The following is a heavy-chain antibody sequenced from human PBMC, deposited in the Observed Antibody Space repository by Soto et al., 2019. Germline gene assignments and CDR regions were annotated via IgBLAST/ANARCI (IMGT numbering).Heavy chain of an antibody. V-gene: IGHV3-7*05. CDR3: AKTSYYYDSSGYYHTALGY. D-gene: IGHD3-22*01. CDR1: GFTFSSYW. J-gene: IGHJ4*02. Sequence: EVQLVESGGGLVQPGGSLRLSCAASGFTFSSYWMSWVRQAPGKGLEWVANIKQDGSEKYYVDSVKGRFTISRDNAKNSLYLQMNSLRAEDTAVYYCAKTSYYYDSSGYYHTALGYWGQGTLVTVSS. CDR2: IKQDGSEK.